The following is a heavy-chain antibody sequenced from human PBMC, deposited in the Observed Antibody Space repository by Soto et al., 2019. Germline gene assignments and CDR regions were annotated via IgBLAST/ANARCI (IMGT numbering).Heavy chain of an antibody. V-gene: IGHV3-23*01. CDR2: ISGSGGST. CDR1: GFPFSSYA. D-gene: IGHD2-15*01. Sequence: PGGALRLYCAASGFPFSSYAMSWVRRAPGKGLEWVSAISGSGGSTYYADSVNGRFTISRDNSKNTLYLQMNSLRAEDTAVYYCAKGSKLLWGQGTLVTVSS. J-gene: IGHJ4*02. CDR3: AKGSKLL.